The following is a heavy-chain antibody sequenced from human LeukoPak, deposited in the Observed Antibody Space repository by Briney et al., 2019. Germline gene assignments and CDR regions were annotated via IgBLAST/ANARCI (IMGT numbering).Heavy chain of an antibody. CDR2: IISSSSYI. CDR1: GFTFSSYS. J-gene: IGHJ3*02. D-gene: IGHD6-19*01. Sequence: PGGSLRLSCAASGFTFSSYSMNWVRQAPGKGLEWVSSIISSSSYIYYADSVKGRFTISRDNAKNSLYLQMNSLRAEDTAVYYCARAKSSGWYGGAFDIWGQGTMVTVSS. V-gene: IGHV3-21*01. CDR3: ARAKSSGWYGGAFDI.